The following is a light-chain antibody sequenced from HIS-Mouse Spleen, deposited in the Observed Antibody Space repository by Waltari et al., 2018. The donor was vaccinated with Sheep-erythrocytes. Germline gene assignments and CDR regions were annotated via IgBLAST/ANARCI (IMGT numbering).Light chain of an antibody. V-gene: IGLV2-23*01. J-gene: IGLJ3*02. CDR1: SSDVGSYNL. CDR2: EGS. CDR3: CSYAGSSTPWV. Sequence: QSALTQPASVSGSPGQSIPISCTGTSSDVGSYNLVSWYQQTPGKAPKLMIYEGSKRPSGVSNRFSGSKSGNTASLTISGLQAEDEADYYCCSYAGSSTPWVFGGGTKLTVL.